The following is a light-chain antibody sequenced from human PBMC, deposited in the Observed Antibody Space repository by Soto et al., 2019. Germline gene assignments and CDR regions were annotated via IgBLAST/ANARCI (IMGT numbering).Light chain of an antibody. Sequence: QSVLTQPASVSGSPGQSITISCTGTSSDVGGYNYVSWYQQHPGKAPKLIIYDVSNRPSGVSNRFSGSKSGNTASLTISGLQAEDAADYYCSSYTSSSTLVFGGGTKLTVL. V-gene: IGLV2-14*03. J-gene: IGLJ2*01. CDR3: SSYTSSSTLV. CDR2: DVS. CDR1: SSDVGGYNY.